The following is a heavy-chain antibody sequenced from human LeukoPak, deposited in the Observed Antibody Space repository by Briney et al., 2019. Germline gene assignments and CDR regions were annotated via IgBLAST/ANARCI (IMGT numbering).Heavy chain of an antibody. V-gene: IGHV3-11*06. D-gene: IGHD6-13*01. CDR2: ISSSSSYT. Sequence: GGSLRLSCAASGFTFSDYYMSWIRQAPGKGLEWVSYISSSSSYTNYADSVKGRFTISRDNAKNSLYLQMNSLRAEDTAVYYCARDQGISRPPYYYYYGMDVWGQGTTVTVSS. CDR3: ARDQGISRPPYYYYYGMDV. J-gene: IGHJ6*02. CDR1: GFTFSDYY.